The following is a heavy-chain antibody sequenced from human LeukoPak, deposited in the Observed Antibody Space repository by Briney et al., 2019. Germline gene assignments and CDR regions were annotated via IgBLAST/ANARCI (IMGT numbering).Heavy chain of an antibody. CDR2: IYYSGST. V-gene: IGHV4-30-4*01. CDR1: GGSISSGDYY. CDR3: ARVELGYCSGGSCYYFDY. J-gene: IGHJ4*02. Sequence: SQTLSLTCTVSGGSISSGDYYWSWIRQPPGTGLEWIGYIYYSGSTYYNPSLKSRVTISVDTSKNQFSLKLSSVTAADTAVYYCARVELGYCSGGSCYYFDYWGQGTLVTVSS. D-gene: IGHD2-15*01.